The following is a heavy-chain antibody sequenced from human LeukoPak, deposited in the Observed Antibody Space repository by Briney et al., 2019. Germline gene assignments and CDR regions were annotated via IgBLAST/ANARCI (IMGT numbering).Heavy chain of an antibody. CDR3: ARTSGSYRPSVAFDI. Sequence: ASVKVSCKASGYTFTSYAMHWVRQAPGQRLEWMGWINAGNGNTKYSQKFQGRVTITRDTSASTAYMELSSLRSEDTAVYYCARTSGSYRPSVAFDIWGQGTMVTVSS. D-gene: IGHD3-16*02. CDR2: INAGNGNT. CDR1: GYTFTSYA. J-gene: IGHJ3*02. V-gene: IGHV1-3*01.